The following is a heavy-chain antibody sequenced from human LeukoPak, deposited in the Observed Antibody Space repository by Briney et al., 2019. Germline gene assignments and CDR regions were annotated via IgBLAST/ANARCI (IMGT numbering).Heavy chain of an antibody. D-gene: IGHD5-18*01. J-gene: IGHJ4*02. Sequence: PSGTLSLTCTVSGGSISSSSYYWGWIRQPPGKGLEWIGSIYYSGSTYYNPSLKSRVTISVDTSKNQFSLKLSSVTAADTAVYYCARGGVDTATPNGDYFDYWGQGTLVTVSS. CDR2: IYYSGST. CDR1: GGSISSSSYY. CDR3: ARGGVDTATPNGDYFDY. V-gene: IGHV4-39*01.